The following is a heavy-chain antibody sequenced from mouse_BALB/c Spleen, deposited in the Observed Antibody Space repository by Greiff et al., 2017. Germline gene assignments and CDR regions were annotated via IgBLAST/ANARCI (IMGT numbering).Heavy chain of an antibody. Sequence: QVQLQQPGAELVKPGASVKMSCKASGYTFTSYWMHWVKQRPGQGLEWIGVIDPSDSYTSYNQKFKGKATLTVDTSSSTAYMQLSSLTSEDSAVYYCTRVGPYWYFDVWGAGTTVTVSS. V-gene: IGHV1S127*01. CDR3: TRVGPYWYFDV. CDR2: IDPSDSYT. J-gene: IGHJ1*01. CDR1: GYTFTSYW.